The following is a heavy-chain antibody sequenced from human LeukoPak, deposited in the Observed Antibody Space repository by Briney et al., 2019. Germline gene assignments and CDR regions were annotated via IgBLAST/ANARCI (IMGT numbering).Heavy chain of an antibody. D-gene: IGHD6-19*01. V-gene: IGHV4-34*01. J-gene: IGHJ5*02. CDR3: ARRHPYGSWFDP. Sequence: SETLSLTCAVYGGSFSGYYWSWIRQPPGKGLEWIGEINHSGSTNYNPSLKSRVTISVDTSKNQFSLKLSSVTAADTAVYYCARRHPYGSWFDPWGQGTLVTVSS. CDR1: GGSFSGYY. CDR2: INHSGST.